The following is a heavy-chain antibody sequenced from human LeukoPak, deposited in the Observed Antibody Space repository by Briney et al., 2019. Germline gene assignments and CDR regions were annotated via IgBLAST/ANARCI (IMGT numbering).Heavy chain of an antibody. D-gene: IGHD6-13*01. CDR3: ARVGGGAAAGFDP. CDR1: GFTFSSYG. J-gene: IGHJ5*02. Sequence: GGSLRLSCAASGFTFSSYGMHWVRQAPGKGLEWVSYISSSGSTIYYADSVKGRFTISRDNAKNSLYLQMNSLRAEDTAVYYCARVGGGAAAGFDPWGQGTLVTVSS. V-gene: IGHV3-48*04. CDR2: ISSSGSTI.